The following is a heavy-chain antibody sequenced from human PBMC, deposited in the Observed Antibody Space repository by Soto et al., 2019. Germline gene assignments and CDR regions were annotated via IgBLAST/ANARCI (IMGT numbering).Heavy chain of an antibody. CDR3: ARDSDFWSGSYYFDY. V-gene: IGHV1-18*01. Sequence: ASVKVSCKASGYTFTSYGISWVRQAPGKGLEWMGWISAYNGNTNYAPKLQGRVTMTTDTSTSTAYMELRSLRSDDTAVYYCARDSDFWSGSYYFDYWGQGTLVTVSS. CDR1: GYTFTSYG. D-gene: IGHD3-3*01. CDR2: ISAYNGNT. J-gene: IGHJ4*02.